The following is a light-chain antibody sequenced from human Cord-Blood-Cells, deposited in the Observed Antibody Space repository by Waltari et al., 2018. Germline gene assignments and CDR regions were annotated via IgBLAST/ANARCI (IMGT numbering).Light chain of an antibody. Sequence: EIVLTQSPGTLSLSTGERATLSCRASQSVSSSYLAWYQQKPGQAPRLLIYGASSRATGIPDRFSGSGSGTDFTLTISRLEPEDFAVYYCQQYGSSRVTFGGGTKVEIK. J-gene: IGKJ4*01. CDR1: QSVSSSY. CDR3: QQYGSSRVT. CDR2: GAS. V-gene: IGKV3-20*01.